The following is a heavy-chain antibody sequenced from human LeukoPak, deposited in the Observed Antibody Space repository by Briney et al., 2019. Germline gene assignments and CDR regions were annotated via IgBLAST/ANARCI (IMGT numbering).Heavy chain of an antibody. CDR3: ARLSGYSSGWYPYDASDI. V-gene: IGHV4-39*01. CDR2: IYYSGST. CDR1: GGSISSSSYY. Sequence: PSETLSLTCTVSGGSISSSSYYWGWIRQPPGKGLEWIGSIYYSGSTYYNPSLKSRVTISVDTSKNQFSLKLSSVTAADTAVYYCARLSGYSSGWYPYDASDIWGQGTMVTVSS. J-gene: IGHJ3*02. D-gene: IGHD6-19*01.